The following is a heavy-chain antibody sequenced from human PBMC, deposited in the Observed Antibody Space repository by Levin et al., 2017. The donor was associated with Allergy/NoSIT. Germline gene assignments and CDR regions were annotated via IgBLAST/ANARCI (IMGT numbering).Heavy chain of an antibody. D-gene: IGHD6-19*01. CDR3: VRVPLGSSGNEF. CDR2: IYSGGST. J-gene: IGHJ4*02. V-gene: IGHV3-53*01. CDR1: GVTVSTTY. Sequence: GGSLRLSCAASGVTVSTTYMSWVRQAPGKGLEWVSLIYSGGSTNYADSVRGRFTISRDSSKNTLYLQMNSLRTEDTAVYYCVRVPLGSSGNEFWGQGTLVTVSS.